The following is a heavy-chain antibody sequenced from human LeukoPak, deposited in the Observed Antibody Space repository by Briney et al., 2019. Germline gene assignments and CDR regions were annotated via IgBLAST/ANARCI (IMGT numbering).Heavy chain of an antibody. CDR2: IKLKTHGGTT. J-gene: IGHJ4*02. D-gene: IGHD2-15*01. CDR3: AQLGGGGY. Sequence: PGGSLRLACAASGFSLGDAWMSWVRQAPGKGLDCVGRIKLKTHGGTTDYAESVNGRFSVSRDDSKNTMYLQINSLTTEDTGLYHCAQLGGGGYWGQGTQVTVSS. V-gene: IGHV3-15*01. CDR1: GFSLGDAW.